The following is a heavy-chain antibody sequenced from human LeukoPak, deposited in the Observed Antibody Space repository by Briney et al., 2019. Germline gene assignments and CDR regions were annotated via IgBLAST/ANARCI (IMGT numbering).Heavy chain of an antibody. Sequence: GGSLRLSCAASGFTFSSYAVSWVRQAPGKGLEWVSAISGSGGSTYYADSVKGRFTISRDNSKNTLYLQMNSLRAEDTAVYYCAKMAVAYCGGDCYTPFDYWGQGTLVTVSS. CDR1: GFTFSSYA. CDR3: AKMAVAYCGGDCYTPFDY. J-gene: IGHJ4*02. V-gene: IGHV3-23*01. D-gene: IGHD2-21*02. CDR2: ISGSGGST.